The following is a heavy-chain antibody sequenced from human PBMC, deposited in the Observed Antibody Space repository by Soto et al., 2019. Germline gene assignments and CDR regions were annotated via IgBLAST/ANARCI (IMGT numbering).Heavy chain of an antibody. CDR3: ARGGRITIFGVDPHWFDP. D-gene: IGHD3-3*01. Sequence: PGGSLRLSCAASGFTVSSNYMSWVRQAPGKGLEWVSVIYSGGSTYYADSVKGRFTISRHNSKNTLYLQMNSLRAEDTAVYYCARGGRITIFGVDPHWFDPWGQGTLVTVSS. V-gene: IGHV3-53*04. CDR2: IYSGGST. J-gene: IGHJ5*02. CDR1: GFTVSSNY.